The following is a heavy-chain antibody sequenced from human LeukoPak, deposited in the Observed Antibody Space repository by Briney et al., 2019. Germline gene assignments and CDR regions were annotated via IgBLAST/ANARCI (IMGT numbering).Heavy chain of an antibody. D-gene: IGHD3-3*01. V-gene: IGHV4-4*02. CDR1: GGSISSSNW. J-gene: IGHJ4*02. Sequence: SGTLSLTCAVSGGSISSSNWWSWVRQPPGKGLEWIGYIYHSGSTHNNPSLKSRVTISVDRSKNQFSLKLSSVTAADTAVYYCARSLSTIFEYYFDYWGQGTLVTVSS. CDR2: IYHSGST. CDR3: ARSLSTIFEYYFDY.